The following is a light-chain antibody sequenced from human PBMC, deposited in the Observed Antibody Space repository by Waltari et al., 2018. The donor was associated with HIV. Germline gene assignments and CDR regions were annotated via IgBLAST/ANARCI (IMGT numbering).Light chain of an antibody. V-gene: IGKV3-20*01. CDR2: GAS. CDR1: QTVDSNY. Sequence: EIVLTQSPGTLSLSPGERATLSCRASQTVDSNYLAWYQQRPGQTPRLLISGASTRATGIPDRFSGSGSGTDFTLTSSRLEPEDFAVYYCQQYGSSEYTFGQGTKVDIK. CDR3: QQYGSSEYT. J-gene: IGKJ2*01.